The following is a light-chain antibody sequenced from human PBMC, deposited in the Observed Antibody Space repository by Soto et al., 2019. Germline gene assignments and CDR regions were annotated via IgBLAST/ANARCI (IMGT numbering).Light chain of an antibody. V-gene: IGLV2-14*01. Sequence: QSALTQPASVSGSPGQSITISCSGTSSDVGGYDYVSWYQQLPGKAPKLLIYDVNNRPSGVSHRFSGSKSGYTASLTISGLQAEDEADYYCSSYTGSSTFVFGTGTKLTVL. J-gene: IGLJ1*01. CDR3: SSYTGSSTFV. CDR1: SSDVGGYDY. CDR2: DVN.